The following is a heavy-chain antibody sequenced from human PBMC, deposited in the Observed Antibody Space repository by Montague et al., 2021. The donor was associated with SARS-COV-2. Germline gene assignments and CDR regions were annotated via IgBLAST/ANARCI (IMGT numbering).Heavy chain of an antibody. CDR3: ATADYGYYVVY. D-gene: IGHD4-17*01. Sequence: SLRLSCAASGFTFSSYYMHWVRQAPGKGLEWVSFISHDGFTKYYADSVRGRFTISRDNSKNTLYLQMNSLTAEDTAVYYCATADYGYYVVYWGQGTLVTVSS. V-gene: IGHV3-30*03. J-gene: IGHJ4*01. CDR1: GFTFSSYY. CDR2: ISHDGFTK.